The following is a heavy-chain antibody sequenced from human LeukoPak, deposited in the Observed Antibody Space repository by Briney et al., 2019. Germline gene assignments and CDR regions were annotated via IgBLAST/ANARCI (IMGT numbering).Heavy chain of an antibody. J-gene: IGHJ4*02. CDR2: IYTSGST. Sequence: SETLSLTCTVSGGSISSYYWSWIRQPAGKGLEWIGRIYTSGSTNYNASLKSRVSISVDTSKNQFSLKLSSVTAADTAVFYCARENSGSYREFDYWGQGTLVTVSS. D-gene: IGHD1-26*01. CDR1: GGSISSYY. CDR3: ARENSGSYREFDY. V-gene: IGHV4-4*07.